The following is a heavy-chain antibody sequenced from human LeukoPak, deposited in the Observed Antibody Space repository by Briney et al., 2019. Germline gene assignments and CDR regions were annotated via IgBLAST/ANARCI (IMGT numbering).Heavy chain of an antibody. J-gene: IGHJ4*02. CDR2: IYTSGST. Sequence: SETLSLTCTVSGGSISSYYWSWIRQPAGKGLEWIGRIYTSGSTNYNASLKSRVSISVDTSKNQFSLKLSSVTAADTAVFYCARENSGSYREFDYWGQGTLVTVSS. D-gene: IGHD1-26*01. CDR1: GGSISSYY. CDR3: ARENSGSYREFDY. V-gene: IGHV4-4*07.